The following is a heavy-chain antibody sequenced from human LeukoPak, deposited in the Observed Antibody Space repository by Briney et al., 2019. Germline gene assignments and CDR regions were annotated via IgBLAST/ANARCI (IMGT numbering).Heavy chain of an antibody. CDR2: INHSGST. V-gene: IGHV4-34*01. CDR1: GGSFSGYY. Sequence: PSETLSLTCAVYGGSFSGYYWSWIRQPPGKGLEWIGEINHSGSTNYNPSLKSRVTISVDTSKNQFSLKLSSVTAADTAVYYCARNHSSGYLSVWGQGTLVTVSS. D-gene: IGHD3-22*01. J-gene: IGHJ4*02. CDR3: ARNHSSGYLSV.